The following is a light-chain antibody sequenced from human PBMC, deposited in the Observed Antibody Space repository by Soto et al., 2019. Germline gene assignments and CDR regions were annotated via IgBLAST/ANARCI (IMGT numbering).Light chain of an antibody. CDR3: NSYAGTNSFV. CDR1: NSDVGGYNY. CDR2: EVN. V-gene: IGLV2-8*01. Sequence: QSALTQPHSASGSPGQSVTISCTGTNSDVGGYNYVSWYQQHPGKAPKLVIFEVNKRPSGVPDRFSGSKSGNTASLTVSGLQTEDEADYYCNSYAGTNSFVFGTGTKLTVL. J-gene: IGLJ1*01.